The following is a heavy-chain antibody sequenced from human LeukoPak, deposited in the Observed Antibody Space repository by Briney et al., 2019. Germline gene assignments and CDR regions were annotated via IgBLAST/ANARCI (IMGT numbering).Heavy chain of an antibody. V-gene: IGHV4-39*01. CDR1: GGSICSSGYY. CDR3: ARQIYYDRSGYFYFN. J-gene: IGHJ4*02. D-gene: IGHD3-22*01. CDR2: MSYSGST. Sequence: SETLSLTCTVSGGSICSSGYYWGWIRQPPGKGLECIRIMSYSGSTYYNPSLKSRVTMSVDTSKNHFSLKLSSVTAADKAVYYCARQIYYDRSGYFYFNWGQGTLVTVSS.